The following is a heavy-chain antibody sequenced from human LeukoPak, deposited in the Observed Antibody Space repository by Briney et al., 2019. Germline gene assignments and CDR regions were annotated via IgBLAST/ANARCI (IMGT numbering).Heavy chain of an antibody. Sequence: PSLTLSLTCTVSGGSISSGSYYWGWIRQPAGKGLEWIGRIYTSGSTNYNPSLKSRVTISVDTSKNQFSLKLSSVTAADTAVYYCASGITGTGTDAFDIWGQGTMVTVSS. CDR1: GGSISSGSYY. J-gene: IGHJ3*02. CDR3: ASGITGTGTDAFDI. D-gene: IGHD1-7*01. V-gene: IGHV4-61*02. CDR2: IYTSGST.